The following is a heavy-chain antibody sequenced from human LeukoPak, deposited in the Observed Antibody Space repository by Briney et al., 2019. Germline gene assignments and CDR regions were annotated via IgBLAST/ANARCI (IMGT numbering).Heavy chain of an antibody. V-gene: IGHV4-39*07. CDR1: GGSISSRSYY. CDR3: ARGYSGYERHLQNLDY. Sequence: SETLSLTCTVSGGSISSRSYYWGWLRQPPGKGLEWIGSIYYSGSTYYNPSLKSRVTISVDTSKNQFSLKLSSVTAADTAVYYCARGYSGYERHLQNLDYWGQGTLVTASS. D-gene: IGHD5-12*01. CDR2: IYYSGST. J-gene: IGHJ4*02.